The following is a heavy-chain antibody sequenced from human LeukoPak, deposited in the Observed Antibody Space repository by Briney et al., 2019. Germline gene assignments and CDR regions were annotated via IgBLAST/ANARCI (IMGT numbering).Heavy chain of an antibody. J-gene: IGHJ3*02. V-gene: IGHV4-61*02. CDR1: GGSISSGSYY. Sequence: PSQTLSLTCTVSGGSISSGSYYWRWIRQPAGKGLEWIGRIYTSGSTNYNPSLKSRVTISVDTSKNQFSLKLSSVTAADTAVYYCARGGAGVVVVAATLGAFDIWGQGTMVTVSS. CDR3: ARGGAGVVVVAATLGAFDI. CDR2: IYTSGST. D-gene: IGHD2-15*01.